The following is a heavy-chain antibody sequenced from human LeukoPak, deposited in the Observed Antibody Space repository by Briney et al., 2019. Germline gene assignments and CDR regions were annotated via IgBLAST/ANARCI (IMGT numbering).Heavy chain of an antibody. Sequence: GGSVRVSCEGSGFTFSTYGMHWVRQPPRRGLEGVACISYDGSNKDYADSVKGRFTIFRDNSKNTLYLQMNSLRAEDTAVYYCARHYKYDSSGLGGFDYWGQGTLVTVSS. CDR1: GFTFSTYG. CDR3: ARHYKYDSSGLGGFDY. D-gene: IGHD3-22*01. CDR2: ISYDGSNK. J-gene: IGHJ4*02. V-gene: IGHV3-30*02.